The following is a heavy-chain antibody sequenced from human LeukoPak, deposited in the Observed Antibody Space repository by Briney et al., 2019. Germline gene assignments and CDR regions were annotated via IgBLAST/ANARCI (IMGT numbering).Heavy chain of an antibody. Sequence: PSETLSLTCTVSGGSISSSSYYWGWIRQPPGKGLEWVGSAYYTGNTYYNPSLKSRVTISVDTSQNQFSLSLSSVTAADTALYYCARLDRMYYYATSESYPDYWGQGTLVTVSS. CDR3: ARLDRMYYYATSESYPDY. D-gene: IGHD3-10*01. CDR2: AYYTGNT. J-gene: IGHJ4*02. V-gene: IGHV4-39*01. CDR1: GGSISSSSYY.